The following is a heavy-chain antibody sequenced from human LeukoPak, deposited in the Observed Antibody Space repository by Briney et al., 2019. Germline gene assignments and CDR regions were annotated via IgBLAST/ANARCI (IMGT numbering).Heavy chain of an antibody. V-gene: IGHV4-59*01. Sequence: PSATLSLTCTVSGGSISTYYWSWIRQPPGKGLEWIGYIYSTGTTDYNPSLESRVTISVDKSKNQFSLNLSSVTAADTAVYYCARGAQYFQPWGQGTLVTVSS. CDR1: GGSISTYY. CDR3: ARGAQYFQP. J-gene: IGHJ1*01. CDR2: IYSTGTT.